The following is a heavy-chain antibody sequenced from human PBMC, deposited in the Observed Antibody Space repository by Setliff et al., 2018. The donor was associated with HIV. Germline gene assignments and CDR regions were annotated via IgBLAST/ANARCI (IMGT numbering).Heavy chain of an antibody. CDR2: ISFDGTDK. V-gene: IGHV3-30-3*01. J-gene: IGHJ4*02. CDR1: GFTFSSYW. CDR3: GRGHHYYYDSSVAHQIDY. Sequence: GGSLRLSCAASGFTFSSYWMSWVRQAPGKGLEWVAGISFDGTDKYYADSVKGRFTISRDNSKNTLFLQLSSLRPDTAVYYCGRGHHYYYDSSVAHQIDYLGQGTLVTVSS. D-gene: IGHD3-22*01.